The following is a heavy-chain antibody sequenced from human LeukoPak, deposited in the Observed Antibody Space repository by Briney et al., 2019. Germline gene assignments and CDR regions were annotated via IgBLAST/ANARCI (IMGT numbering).Heavy chain of an antibody. J-gene: IGHJ5*02. D-gene: IGHD3-22*01. CDR1: GGTFSSYA. V-gene: IGHV1-69*05. Sequence: SVKVSCKASGGTFSSYAISWVLQAPGQGLEWMGGIIPIFGTANYAQKFQGRVTITTDESTSTAYMELSSLRSEDTAVYYCARDQHSLPAPSGYIDPWFDPWGQGTLVTVSS. CDR2: IIPIFGTA. CDR3: ARDQHSLPAPSGYIDPWFDP.